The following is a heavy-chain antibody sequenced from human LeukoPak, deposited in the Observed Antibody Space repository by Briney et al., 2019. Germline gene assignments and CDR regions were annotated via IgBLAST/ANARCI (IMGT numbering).Heavy chain of an antibody. J-gene: IGHJ6*03. V-gene: IGHV1-2*06. CDR2: INPNRGGT. CDR1: GYTFTGYY. CDR3: ARTYSVYYMDV. D-gene: IGHD5-18*01. Sequence: ASVKVSCKASGYTFTGYYMHWVRQAPGQGLEWMGRINPNRGGTNYAQKFQGRVTMTRDTSISTAYMELSRLRSDDTAVYYCARTYSVYYMDVWGKGTTVTVSS.